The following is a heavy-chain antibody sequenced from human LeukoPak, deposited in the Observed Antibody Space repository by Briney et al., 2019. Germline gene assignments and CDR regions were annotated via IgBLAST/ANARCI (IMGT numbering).Heavy chain of an antibody. CDR2: IWYDGSNK. Sequence: GRSLRLSCAASGFTFSSYGMHWVRQAPGKGLEWVAVIWYDGSNKYYADSVKGRFTISRDNSKNTLYLQMNSLRAEDTAVYYCAKGSNYSSGWTSDSWGQGTLVTVSS. CDR3: AKGSNYSSGWTSDS. J-gene: IGHJ4*02. V-gene: IGHV3-33*06. D-gene: IGHD6-19*01. CDR1: GFTFSSYG.